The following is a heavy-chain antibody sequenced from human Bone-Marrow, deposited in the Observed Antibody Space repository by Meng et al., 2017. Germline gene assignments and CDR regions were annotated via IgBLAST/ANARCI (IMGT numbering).Heavy chain of an antibody. Sequence: QVHLVQSGAEVKESGACVKVSCKASGYTFTSLGISWVRQGPGQGFEWMGCISAYNGNTNYAQKLQGRVPMTTDTSTSTAYMELRSLRSDDTAVYYCARGSYQPLDYWGQGTLVTVSS. CDR3: ARGSYQPLDY. CDR1: GYTFTSLG. V-gene: IGHV1-18*01. D-gene: IGHD2-2*01. CDR2: ISAYNGNT. J-gene: IGHJ4*02.